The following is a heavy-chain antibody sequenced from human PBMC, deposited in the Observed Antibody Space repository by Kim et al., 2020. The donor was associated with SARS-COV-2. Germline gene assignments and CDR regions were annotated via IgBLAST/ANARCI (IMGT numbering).Heavy chain of an antibody. CDR1: GFTFSAYD. CDR3: VRDRMGGAFDM. V-gene: IGHV3-48*02. J-gene: IGHJ3*02. Sequence: GGSLRLSCVTSGFTFSAYDMNWVSQAPGKGLEWLSFITKRSTTIYYADSVEGRFTISRDNAKNSLFLQMNSLRDEDTALYYCVRDRMGGAFDMWGQGTMGTVSS. CDR2: ITKRSTTI. D-gene: IGHD3-16*01.